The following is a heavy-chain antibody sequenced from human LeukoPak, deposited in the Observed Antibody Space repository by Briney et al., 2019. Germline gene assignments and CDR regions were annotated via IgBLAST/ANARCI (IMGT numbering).Heavy chain of an antibody. CDR3: AGDYYYVSSDDQTGDY. CDR1: GFTFSSYA. Sequence: GGSLRLSCAASGFTFSSYAMHWVRQAPGKGLEWVAVISYDGSNKYYADSVKGRFTISRDNSKNTLYLQMNSLGAEDTAVYYCAGDYYYVSSDDQTGDYWGQGTLVTVSS. V-gene: IGHV3-30*04. CDR2: ISYDGSNK. J-gene: IGHJ4*02. D-gene: IGHD3-22*01.